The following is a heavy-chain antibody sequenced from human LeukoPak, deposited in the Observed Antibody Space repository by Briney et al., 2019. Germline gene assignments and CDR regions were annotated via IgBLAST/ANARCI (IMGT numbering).Heavy chain of an antibody. CDR1: GGSFSAYF. D-gene: IGHD5-24*01. Sequence: PSETLSLTCAVSGGSFSAYFWSWIRHPPGKGLEWIGEINHSGSTNYNPSPKSRVTISVDTSKNQFSLNLSSVTAADTAVYYCARWAGGDGYNVHFDYWGQGTLVTVSS. V-gene: IGHV4-34*01. CDR3: ARWAGGDGYNVHFDY. CDR2: INHSGST. J-gene: IGHJ4*02.